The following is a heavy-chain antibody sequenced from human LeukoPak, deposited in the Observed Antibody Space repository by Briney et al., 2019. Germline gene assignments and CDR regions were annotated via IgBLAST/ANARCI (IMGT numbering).Heavy chain of an antibody. J-gene: IGHJ3*02. CDR1: GYTVSSNY. Sequence: GGSLRLSCAASGYTVSSNYMNWVRQAPGKGLEWVSVIYSGGTTYYADSVKGRFTISRDNSKNTLYLQMNSLRAEDTALYYCARGYSNDCDGRGAFDIWGQGTMVTVSS. CDR3: ARGYSNDCDGRGAFDI. CDR2: IYSGGTT. D-gene: IGHD6-13*01. V-gene: IGHV3-53*01.